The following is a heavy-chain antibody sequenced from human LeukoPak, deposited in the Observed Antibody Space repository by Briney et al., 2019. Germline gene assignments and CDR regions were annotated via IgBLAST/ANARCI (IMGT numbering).Heavy chain of an antibody. CDR2: ISSSGSTI. J-gene: IGHJ4*02. Sequence: PGGSLRLSRAASGFTFSSYEMNWVRQAPGKGLEWVSYISSSGSTIYYADSVKGRFTISRDNAKNSLYLQMNSLRAEDTAVYYCARAVRIAAASHFDYWGQGTLVTVSS. D-gene: IGHD6-13*01. V-gene: IGHV3-48*03. CDR1: GFTFSSYE. CDR3: ARAVRIAAASHFDY.